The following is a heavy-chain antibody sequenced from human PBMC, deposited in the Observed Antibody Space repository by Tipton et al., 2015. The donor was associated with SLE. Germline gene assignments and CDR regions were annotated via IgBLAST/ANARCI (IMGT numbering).Heavy chain of an antibody. D-gene: IGHD5-18*01. CDR3: ARDWPNTAMVLDY. V-gene: IGHV4-59*11. Sequence: TLSLTCTVSGGSISSHYWSWIRQPPGKGLEWIGYIYYSGSTYYNPSLKSRVTISVDTSKNQFSLKLSSVTAADTAVYYCARDWPNTAMVLDYWGQGTLVTVSS. J-gene: IGHJ4*02. CDR1: GGSISSHY. CDR2: IYYSGST.